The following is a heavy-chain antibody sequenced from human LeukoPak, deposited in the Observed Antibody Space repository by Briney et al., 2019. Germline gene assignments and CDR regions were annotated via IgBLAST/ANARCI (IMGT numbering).Heavy chain of an antibody. V-gene: IGHV1-18*01. CDR3: AREGYYDSSGYFRSKTNLDY. CDR1: GYTFTSYG. Sequence: ASVKVSCKASGYTFTSYGISWVRQAPAQGLEWMGWISAYNGNTNYAQKLQGRVTMTTVTSTSTAYMELRSLRSDDTAVYYCAREGYYDSSGYFRSKTNLDYWGQGTLVTVSS. CDR2: ISAYNGNT. J-gene: IGHJ4*02. D-gene: IGHD3-22*01.